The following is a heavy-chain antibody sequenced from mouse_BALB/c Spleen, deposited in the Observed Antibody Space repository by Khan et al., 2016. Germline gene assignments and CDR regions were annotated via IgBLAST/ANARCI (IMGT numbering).Heavy chain of an antibody. CDR3: ARWDGNYVPFAY. J-gene: IGHJ3*01. Sequence: VQLKQSGPELVKPGASVKVSCKGSGYAFTTYNMYWVKQSHGKSLEWIGYIDPYNGVSSYNQKFKDEATLTVDESSSTAYMHLNSLTSEDSAVYYCARWDGNYVPFAYWGQGTLVTVSA. V-gene: IGHV1S135*01. CDR2: IDPYNGVS. CDR1: GYAFTTYN. D-gene: IGHD2-1*01.